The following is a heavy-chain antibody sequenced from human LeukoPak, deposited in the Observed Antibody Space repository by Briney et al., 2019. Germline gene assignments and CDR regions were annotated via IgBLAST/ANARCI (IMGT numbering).Heavy chain of an antibody. CDR2: IYYSGST. D-gene: IGHD1-14*01. Sequence: SETLSLTCTVSGGSLSSYYWSWIRQPPGKGLEWIGYIYYSGSTNYNPSLKSRVTISVDTSRNQFSLKLSSVTAADTAVYYCARAAEMREPLDYFDYWGQGTLVTVSS. J-gene: IGHJ4*02. CDR1: GGSLSSYY. CDR3: ARAAEMREPLDYFDY. V-gene: IGHV4-59*01.